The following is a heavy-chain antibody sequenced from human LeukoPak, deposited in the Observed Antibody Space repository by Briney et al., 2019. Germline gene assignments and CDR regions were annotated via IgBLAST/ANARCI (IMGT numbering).Heavy chain of an antibody. Sequence: ASVKVSCKASGGTFSSYAISWVRQAPGQGLEWMGWINPNSGDTYYAQNFQGRVTMTRDTSISTVYMEMSRLTSDDTAVYFCARGRQATERASNFDYWSQGTLVTVSS. CDR2: INPNSGDT. V-gene: IGHV1-2*02. CDR3: ARGRQATERASNFDY. D-gene: IGHD5-12*01. J-gene: IGHJ4*02. CDR1: GGTFSSYA.